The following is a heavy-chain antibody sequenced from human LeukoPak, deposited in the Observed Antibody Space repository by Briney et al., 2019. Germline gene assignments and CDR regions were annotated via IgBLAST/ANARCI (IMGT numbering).Heavy chain of an antibody. CDR2: IYHSGST. V-gene: IGHV4-38-2*02. J-gene: IGHJ4*02. CDR3: ARVPGYSTLYYFDY. Sequence: SETLSLTCTVSGYSISSGYYWGWIRQPPGKGLEWIGSIYHSGSTYYNPSLKSRVTISVDTSKNQFSLKLSSVTATDTAVYYCARVPGYSTLYYFDYWGQGTLVTVSS. CDR1: GYSISSGYY. D-gene: IGHD4-11*01.